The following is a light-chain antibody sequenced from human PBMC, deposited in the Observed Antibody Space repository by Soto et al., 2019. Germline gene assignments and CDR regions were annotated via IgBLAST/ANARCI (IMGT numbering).Light chain of an antibody. CDR3: QQYGSSPPLYA. J-gene: IGKJ2*01. V-gene: IGKV3-20*01. CDR1: QSVGSKF. CDR2: GAS. Sequence: ESVLTQSPGSLSLSPGERATLSCRASQSVGSKFLAWYQQKPGQAPRLLIYGASSRATGIPDRFSGGGSETDFTLTISRLEPEDFAVYYCQQYGSSPPLYAFGQGTKLEIK.